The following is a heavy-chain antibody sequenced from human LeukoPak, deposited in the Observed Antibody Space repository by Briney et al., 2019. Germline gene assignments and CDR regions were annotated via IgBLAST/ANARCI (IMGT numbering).Heavy chain of an antibody. V-gene: IGHV3-53*01. CDR1: GFTVSSNY. D-gene: IGHD2-8*01. Sequence: GGSLRLSCAASGFTVSSNYMNWVRQAPGKGLEWVSVIYGGGNIYYADSVKGRFTISRDNAKNSLYLQMNSLRAGDTAEYYCARDLGYCTNGVCHTRFDYWGQGTLVAVSS. CDR3: ARDLGYCTNGVCHTRFDY. J-gene: IGHJ4*02. CDR2: IYGGGNI.